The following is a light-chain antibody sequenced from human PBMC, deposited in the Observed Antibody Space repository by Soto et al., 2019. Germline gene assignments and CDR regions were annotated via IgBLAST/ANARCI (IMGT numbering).Light chain of an antibody. CDR1: SSDVGSYNY. J-gene: IGLJ2*01. CDR2: DVS. CDR3: SSYRSSSTYVV. Sequence: QSALTQPASVSGSPGQSITISCTGTSSDVGSYNYVSWYQQHPGKAHKLMIYDVSNRPSGVSNRFSGSKSGNTASLTISGLQAEDEADYYCSSYRSSSTYVVFGGGTKLTVL. V-gene: IGLV2-14*01.